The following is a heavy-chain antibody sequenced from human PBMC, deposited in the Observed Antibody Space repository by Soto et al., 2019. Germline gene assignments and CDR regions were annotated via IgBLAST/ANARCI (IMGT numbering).Heavy chain of an antibody. CDR1: GFTFSSYW. CDR3: ARQVVAATELYYYYGMDV. Sequence: GGSLRLSCAASGFTFSSYWMHWVRQAPGKGLVWVSRINSDGSSTNYADSVKGRFTISRDNSKNTLYLQMNSLRAEGTAVYYCARQVVAATELYYYYGMDVWGQGTTVTVSS. D-gene: IGHD2-15*01. V-gene: IGHV3-74*01. J-gene: IGHJ6*02. CDR2: INSDGSST.